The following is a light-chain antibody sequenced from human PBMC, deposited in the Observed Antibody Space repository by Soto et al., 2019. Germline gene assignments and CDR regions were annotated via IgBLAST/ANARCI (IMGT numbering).Light chain of an antibody. CDR2: ANS. V-gene: IGLV1-40*01. CDR3: QSYDSSLIVSKV. CDR1: GSNLGAGYD. J-gene: IGLJ1*01. Sequence: QSVLTQPPSVSGAPGQRVTISCSGSGSNLGAGYDVQWYQQFPGTAPKLLIYANSARPSGVPDRFSGSKSGTSASLAITGLQAEDEADYYCQSYDSSLIVSKVFGTGTKVTVL.